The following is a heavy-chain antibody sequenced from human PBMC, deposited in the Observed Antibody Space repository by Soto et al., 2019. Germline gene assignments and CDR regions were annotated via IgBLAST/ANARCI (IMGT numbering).Heavy chain of an antibody. Sequence: GGSLRLSCAASGFTFSSYAMSWVRQAPGKGLEWVSAISGSGGSTYYADSVKGRFTISRDNSKNTLYLQMNSLRAEDTAVYYCAKKGAVAGTDAYYFDYWGQGTLVTVSS. CDR1: GFTFSSYA. D-gene: IGHD6-19*01. CDR2: ISGSGGST. J-gene: IGHJ4*02. V-gene: IGHV3-23*01. CDR3: AKKGAVAGTDAYYFDY.